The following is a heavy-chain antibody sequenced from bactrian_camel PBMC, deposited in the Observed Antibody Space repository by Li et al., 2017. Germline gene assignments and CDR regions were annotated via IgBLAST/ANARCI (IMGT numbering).Heavy chain of an antibody. V-gene: IGHV3-1*01. D-gene: IGHD4*01. CDR3: VTDLRAPYDIFDDHDY. J-gene: IGHJ4*01. CDR2: IHRNGVST. Sequence: DVQLVESGGGSVQAGGSLNLSCTTSGFNTADSPMAWYRQAPGKGLEWIASIHRNGVSTFYADSVKGRFTISRDVAKSTAYLQLNSLKTEDTARYYCVTDLRAPYDIFDDHDYWGQGTQVTVS. CDR1: GFNTADSP.